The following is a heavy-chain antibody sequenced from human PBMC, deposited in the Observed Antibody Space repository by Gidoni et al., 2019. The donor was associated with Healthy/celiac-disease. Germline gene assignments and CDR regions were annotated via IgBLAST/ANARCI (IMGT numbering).Heavy chain of an antibody. Sequence: QVQLVESGGGVVQPGRALRLSCAASGFTFSGYAMHWVRQAPGKGLGWVAVISYDGSNNYYAASVKGRFTISRDNSKNTLHLQMNSLRAEDTAVYYCAKEWRYVDWLSRTYGMDVWGQGTTVTVSS. D-gene: IGHD3-9*01. CDR1: GFTFSGYA. CDR3: AKEWRYVDWLSRTYGMDV. J-gene: IGHJ6*02. V-gene: IGHV3-30*18. CDR2: ISYDGSNN.